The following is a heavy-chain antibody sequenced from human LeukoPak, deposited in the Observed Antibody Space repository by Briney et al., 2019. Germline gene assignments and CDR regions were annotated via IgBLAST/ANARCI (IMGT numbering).Heavy chain of an antibody. Sequence: ASVKVSCKASGYTFTSYDINWVRQATGQGLEWMGWMNPNSGNTGYAQKFQGRVTMTRNTSISTAYMELSSLRSEDTAVYYCARRKTASLYYYGSGREKGMDVWGQGTTVTVSS. D-gene: IGHD3-10*01. CDR2: MNPNSGNT. CDR3: ARRKTASLYYYGSGREKGMDV. V-gene: IGHV1-8*01. CDR1: GYTFTSYD. J-gene: IGHJ6*02.